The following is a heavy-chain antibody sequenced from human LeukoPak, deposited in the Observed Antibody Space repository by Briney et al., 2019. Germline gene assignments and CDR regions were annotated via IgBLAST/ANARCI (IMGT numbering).Heavy chain of an antibody. CDR3: ARLSAWWLADY. Sequence: SETLSLTCTFSCGSITTSTSYWGWIRQPPGKGLEWIGSVYHSGSTYYTPSLKSRLTISVYTSKNQFSLKLRSVIATDTAVYYCARLSAWWLADYWGQGTQVTVSS. CDR1: CGSITTSTSY. CDR2: VYHSGST. J-gene: IGHJ4*02. V-gene: IGHV4-39*01. D-gene: IGHD2-15*01.